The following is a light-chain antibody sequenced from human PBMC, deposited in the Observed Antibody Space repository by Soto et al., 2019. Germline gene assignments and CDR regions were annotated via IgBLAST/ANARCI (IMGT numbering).Light chain of an antibody. CDR1: SSNIGSNY. J-gene: IGLJ1*01. CDR3: AAWDDSLREV. V-gene: IGLV1-47*01. Sequence: QSALTQPPSASGTPGQRVTISCSGSSSNIGSNYVYWYQQLPGTAPKLLIYRNNQRPSGVPDRFSGSKSGTSASLAIIGLRSEDEADYYCAAWDDSLREVFGTGTKVT. CDR2: RNN.